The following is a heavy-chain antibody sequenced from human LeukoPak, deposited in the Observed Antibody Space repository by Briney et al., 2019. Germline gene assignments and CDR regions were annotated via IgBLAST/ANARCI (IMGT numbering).Heavy chain of an antibody. J-gene: IGHJ6*02. D-gene: IGHD6-19*01. CDR2: MNPNRGNT. Sequence: GASVKVSCKASGYSFSTYDINWVRQATGQGLEWMGWMNPNRGNTGYAEKFQGRVTMTRNSSISTAYMELSSLRSEDTAVYFCASMIAVAGGYDFYYGLDVWGQGTTVTVSS. V-gene: IGHV1-8*01. CDR1: GYSFSTYD. CDR3: ASMIAVAGGYDFYYGLDV.